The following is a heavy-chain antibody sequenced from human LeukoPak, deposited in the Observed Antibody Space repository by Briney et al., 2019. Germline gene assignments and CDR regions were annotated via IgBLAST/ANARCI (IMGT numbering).Heavy chain of an antibody. Sequence: SETLSLTCTVSGGSISSYYWSWIRQPPGKRLEWIGDIYYSGSTNYNPSLKSRITISVDTSKNQFSLNLSSVTPADTAVYYCARGLRYSDYWGQGTLVTVSS. CDR3: ARGLRYSDY. V-gene: IGHV4-59*01. CDR1: GGSISSYY. CDR2: IYYSGST. J-gene: IGHJ4*02. D-gene: IGHD3-9*01.